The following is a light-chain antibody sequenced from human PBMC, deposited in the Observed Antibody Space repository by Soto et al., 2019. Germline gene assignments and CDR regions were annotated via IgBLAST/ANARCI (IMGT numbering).Light chain of an antibody. CDR2: SNN. CDR1: SSNIGSNT. J-gene: IGLJ2*01. V-gene: IGLV1-44*01. CDR3: AVWDDSLNGVI. Sequence: QSVLTQPPSASGTPGQRVTISCSGSSSNIGSNTVSWYHQLPGSAPKLLIYSNNQRPSGVPDRISGSKSGTSASLAISGLQSEDEGDYYCAVWDDSLNGVIFGGGTQLTVL.